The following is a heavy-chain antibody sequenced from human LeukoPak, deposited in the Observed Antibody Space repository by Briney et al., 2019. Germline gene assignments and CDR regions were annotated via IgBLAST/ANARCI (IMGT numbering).Heavy chain of an antibody. J-gene: IGHJ3*02. CDR2: MYFNSGAT. CDR3: AREGSSGQDWYAFDI. D-gene: IGHD5-12*01. V-gene: IGHV1-2*02. Sequence: GASVRVSCKTSGFTFTGYYVQWVRQAPGQGPGRVGWMYFNSGATRFAPKFQGRVTMTRDTSISTAYMEFSSLRSDDTAMYYCAREGSSGQDWYAFDIWGQGTMLTVSS. CDR1: GFTFTGYY.